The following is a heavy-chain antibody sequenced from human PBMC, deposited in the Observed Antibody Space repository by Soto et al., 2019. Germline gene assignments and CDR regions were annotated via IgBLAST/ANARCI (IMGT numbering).Heavy chain of an antibody. CDR1: GFTFSSYA. D-gene: IGHD5-12*01. CDR3: AKRGYPLAYYYGMDH. CDR2: ISSSGDNT. J-gene: IGHJ6*02. V-gene: IGHV3-23*01. Sequence: EVQLLESGGGLVQPGGSLRLSCAASGFTFSSYAVSWVRQAPGKGLEWVSAISSSGDNTYYADSVKGRFTVSRDNFKNMLYLQTNRLRAEDTALYYCAKRGYPLAYYYGMDHWGQGTTVTVSS.